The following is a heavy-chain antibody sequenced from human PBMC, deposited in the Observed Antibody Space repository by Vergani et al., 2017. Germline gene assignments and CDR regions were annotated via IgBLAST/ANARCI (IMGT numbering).Heavy chain of an antibody. CDR2: INHSGST. CDR1: GGSFSAYY. V-gene: IGHV4-34*01. J-gene: IGHJ5*02. D-gene: IGHD3/OR15-3a*01. Sequence: VQPQQWGAGLLKPSETLSLTCAVYGGSFSAYYWSWIRQPPGKGLEWIGEINHSGSTNYNPSLKSRVTISVDTSKNQFSLKVHSVTAADTAVYYCARGETRTDWLDPWGQGTQVIVSS. CDR3: ARGETRTDWLDP.